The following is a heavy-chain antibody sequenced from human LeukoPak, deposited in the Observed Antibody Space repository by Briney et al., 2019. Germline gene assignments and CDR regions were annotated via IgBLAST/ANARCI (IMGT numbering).Heavy chain of an antibody. CDR3: AREFGYYDSSGYYYDWFDP. CDR2: IYYSGST. CDR1: GGSISSSSYY. D-gene: IGHD3-22*01. V-gene: IGHV4-61*01. Sequence: SETLSLTCTVSGGSISSSSYYWGWIRQPPGKGLEWIGYIYYSGSTNYNPSLKSRVTISVDTSKNQFSLKLSSVTAADTAVYYCAREFGYYDSSGYYYDWFDPWGQGTLVTVSS. J-gene: IGHJ5*02.